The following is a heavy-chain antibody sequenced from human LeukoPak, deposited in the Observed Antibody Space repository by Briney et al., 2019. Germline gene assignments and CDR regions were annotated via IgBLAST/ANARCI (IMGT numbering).Heavy chain of an antibody. V-gene: IGHV3-23*01. J-gene: IGHJ4*02. CDR1: GFTFSSCA. CDR2: VSSSGVSA. CDR3: AKRGSGWYWDDY. Sequence: GGSLRLSCAASGFTFSSCAMSWVRQAPGKGLEWVSGVSSSGVSANYADSVKGRFTISRDNSKNTLYLQMNSLTAEDTAVYYCAKRGSGWYWDDYWGQGTLVTVSS. D-gene: IGHD6-19*01.